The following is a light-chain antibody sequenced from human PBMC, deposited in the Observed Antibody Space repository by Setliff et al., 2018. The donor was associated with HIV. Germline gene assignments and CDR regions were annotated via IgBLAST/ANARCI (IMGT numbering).Light chain of an antibody. J-gene: IGLJ1*01. CDR1: STDIGAYNF. Sequence: ALTQPASVSGSPGQSITISCNGTSTDIGAYNFVSWYQQYPGKAPKLIIYDVTRRPSGVSNRFSGSKSGTTASLAISGLQADDEADYYCCSYAGSNIFVVFGTGTKVTV. CDR3: CSYAGSNIFVV. CDR2: DVT. V-gene: IGLV2-23*02.